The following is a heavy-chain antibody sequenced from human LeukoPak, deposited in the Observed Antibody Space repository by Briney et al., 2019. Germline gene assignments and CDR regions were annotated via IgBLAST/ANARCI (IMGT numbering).Heavy chain of an antibody. Sequence: PGGSLRLSCAASGFTFSSYAMHWVRQAPGKGLEWVAVISYDGSNKYYADSVKGRFTISRDNSKNTLYLQMNSLRAEDTAVYYCARDRALKYCSSTSCYGLDYWGQGTLVTVSS. J-gene: IGHJ4*02. CDR1: GFTFSSYA. D-gene: IGHD2-2*01. CDR3: ARDRALKYCSSTSCYGLDY. CDR2: ISYDGSNK. V-gene: IGHV3-30*04.